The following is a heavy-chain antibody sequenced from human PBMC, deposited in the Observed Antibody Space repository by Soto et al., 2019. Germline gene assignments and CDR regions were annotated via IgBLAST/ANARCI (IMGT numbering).Heavy chain of an antibody. CDR3: TTSNLGVDF. CDR1: GLIFSDVW. CDR2: SKTKTDDGTI. Sequence: GGSLRLSCAASGLIFSDVWMTWVRQAQGKGLEWVGRSKTKTDDGTIDYAAPVRGRFTISRDDSKNTLYLQMTSLTPDDTGVYYCTTSNLGVDFWGPGTLVTVSS. J-gene: IGHJ4*02. V-gene: IGHV3-15*01. D-gene: IGHD1-1*01.